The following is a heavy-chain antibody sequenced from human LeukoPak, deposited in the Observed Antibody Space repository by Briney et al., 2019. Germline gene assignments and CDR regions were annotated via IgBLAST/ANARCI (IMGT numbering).Heavy chain of an antibody. CDR3: ARDRLGDYDHSGYYDK. D-gene: IGHD3-22*01. CDR1: GFTFSDYH. CDR2: ICDSGRTI. J-gene: IGHJ4*02. V-gene: IGHV3-11*01. Sequence: GGSLRLSCAASGFTFSDYHMSWIRQAPGKGLEWVSYICDSGRTIYYADSVKGRFTISRDNAKNSVYLQMNNLGAEDTAVYYCARDRLGDYDHSGYYDKWGQGTLVTVSS.